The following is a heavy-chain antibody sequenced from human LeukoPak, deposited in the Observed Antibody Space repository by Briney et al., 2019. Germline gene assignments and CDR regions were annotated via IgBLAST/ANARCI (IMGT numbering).Heavy chain of an antibody. Sequence: SETLSLTCTVSGGSISSGDYYWSWIRQPPGKGLEWIGYIYYSGSTYYNPSLKSRVTISVDTSKNQFSLKLSSVTAADTAVYYCARELAHGGGSSDYFDYWGQGTLVTVPS. J-gene: IGHJ4*02. CDR3: ARELAHGGGSSDYFDY. V-gene: IGHV4-30-4*01. CDR1: GGSISSGDYY. D-gene: IGHD2-15*01. CDR2: IYYSGST.